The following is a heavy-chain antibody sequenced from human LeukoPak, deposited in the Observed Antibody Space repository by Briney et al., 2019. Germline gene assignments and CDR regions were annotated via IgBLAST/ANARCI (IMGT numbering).Heavy chain of an antibody. CDR3: ARAHGYSSYAFDI. CDR1: AFTFDDYG. Sequence: GGSLRLSCAASAFTFDDYGMSWVRQAPGKGLEWVSGINWNGGSTGYADSVEGRFTISRDNAKNSLYLQMNSLRAEDTALYHCARAHGYSSYAFDIWGQGTMVTVSS. J-gene: IGHJ3*02. CDR2: INWNGGST. V-gene: IGHV3-20*01. D-gene: IGHD6-13*01.